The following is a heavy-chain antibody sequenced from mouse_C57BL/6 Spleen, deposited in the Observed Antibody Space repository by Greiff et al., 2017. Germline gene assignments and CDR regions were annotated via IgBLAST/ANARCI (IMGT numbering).Heavy chain of an antibody. Sequence: EVQGVESGEGLVKPGGSLKLSCAASGFTFSSYAMSWVRQTPEKRLEWVAYISSGGDYIYYADTVKGRFTISRDNARNTLYLQMSSLKSEDTAMYYCTRVRDDYGPYYFDYWGQGTTLTVSS. CDR2: ISSGGDYI. CDR3: TRVRDDYGPYYFDY. V-gene: IGHV5-9-1*02. CDR1: GFTFSSYA. D-gene: IGHD2-4*01. J-gene: IGHJ2*01.